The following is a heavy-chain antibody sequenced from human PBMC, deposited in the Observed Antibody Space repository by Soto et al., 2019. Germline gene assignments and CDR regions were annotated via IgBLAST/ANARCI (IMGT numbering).Heavy chain of an antibody. CDR1: GVTFSSYG. Sequence: PGGSLRLSCAASGVTFSSYGMHWVRQAPGKGLEWVAVIWYDGSNKYYADSVKGRFTISRDNSKNTLYLQMNSLRAEDTAVYYCAAEKRIAAAAPHDYWGQGTLVTVSS. V-gene: IGHV3-33*01. CDR3: AAEKRIAAAAPHDY. D-gene: IGHD6-13*01. J-gene: IGHJ4*02. CDR2: IWYDGSNK.